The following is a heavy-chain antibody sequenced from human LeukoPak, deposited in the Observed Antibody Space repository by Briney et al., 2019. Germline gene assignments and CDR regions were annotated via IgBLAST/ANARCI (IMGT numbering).Heavy chain of an antibody. Sequence: PSETLSLTCTVSGGYISSYDWTWIRQPPGKGLEWIGEINHSGGTNYNPSLKSRVTISVDTSKNQFSLKLSSVTAADTAVYYCASLARGGNWFDPWGQGTLVTVSS. CDR3: ASLARGGNWFDP. CDR2: INHSGGT. V-gene: IGHV4-34*01. D-gene: IGHD6-6*01. J-gene: IGHJ5*02. CDR1: GGYISSYD.